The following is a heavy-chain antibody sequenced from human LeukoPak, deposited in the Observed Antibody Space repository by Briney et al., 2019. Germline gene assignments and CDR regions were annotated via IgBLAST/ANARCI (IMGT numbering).Heavy chain of an antibody. J-gene: IGHJ4*02. V-gene: IGHV4-59*08. D-gene: IGHD3-22*01. Sequence: SETLSLTCTVSGGSISSYYWSWIRQPPGKGLEWIGYIYYSGSTNYNPSLKSRVTISVDTSKNQFSLKLSSVTAADTAVYYCARFRGYYDSSGLTHLYYFDYWGQGTLVTVSS. CDR3: ARFRGYYDSSGLTHLYYFDY. CDR2: IYYSGST. CDR1: GGSISSYY.